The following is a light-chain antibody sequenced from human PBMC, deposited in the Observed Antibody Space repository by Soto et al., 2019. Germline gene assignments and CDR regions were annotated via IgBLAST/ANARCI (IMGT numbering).Light chain of an antibody. CDR2: SNN. CDR3: AAWDDSLNGPV. Sequence: QAVVTQPPSASGTPGQRVTISCSGSSSNMGSNTVSWYQQLPGTAPKLLIYSNNQRPSGVPDRFSGSKSGTSASLAISGLQSEDEAEYYCAAWDDSLNGPVFGGGTKLTVL. V-gene: IGLV1-44*01. J-gene: IGLJ2*01. CDR1: SSNMGSNT.